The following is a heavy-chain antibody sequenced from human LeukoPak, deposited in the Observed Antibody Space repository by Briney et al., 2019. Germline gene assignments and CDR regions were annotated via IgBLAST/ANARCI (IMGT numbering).Heavy chain of an antibody. CDR1: GFTFDDYA. V-gene: IGHV3-9*01. CDR3: ARDGSQLLPFDY. CDR2: ISWNSGSI. D-gene: IGHD2-2*01. Sequence: GRSLRLSCAASGFTFDDYAMHWVRQAPGKGLEWVSGISWNSGSIGYADSVKGRFTISRDNAKNSLYLQMNSLRAEDTAVYYCARDGSQLLPFDYWGQGTLVTVSS. J-gene: IGHJ4*02.